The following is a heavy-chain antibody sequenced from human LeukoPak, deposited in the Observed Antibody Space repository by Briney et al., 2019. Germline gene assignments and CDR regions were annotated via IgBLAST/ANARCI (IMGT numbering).Heavy chain of an antibody. CDR3: AKVLWLASGGRYFDY. J-gene: IGHJ4*02. Sequence: PGGSLRLSCGASGFTFSSYAMSWVRQAPGKGLEWVSAISGSGGSTYYTDSVKGRFTISRDNSKNTLYLQMNSLRAEDTAVYYCAKVLWLASGGRYFDYWGQGTLVTVSS. D-gene: IGHD2-15*01. CDR1: GFTFSSYA. CDR2: ISGSGGST. V-gene: IGHV3-23*01.